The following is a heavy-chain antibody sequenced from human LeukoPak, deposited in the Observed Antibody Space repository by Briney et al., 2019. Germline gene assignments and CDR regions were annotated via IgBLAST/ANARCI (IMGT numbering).Heavy chain of an antibody. Sequence: SETLSLTCTVSGGSVSSGSYYWSWIRQPPGKGLEWIGYIYYSGSTNYNPSLKSRVTISVDTSKNQFSLKLSSVTAADTAVYYYARDGPPADYYDSSGLDYWGQGTLVTVSS. J-gene: IGHJ4*02. D-gene: IGHD3-22*01. CDR3: ARDGPPADYYDSSGLDY. CDR2: IYYSGST. CDR1: GGSVSSGSYY. V-gene: IGHV4-61*01.